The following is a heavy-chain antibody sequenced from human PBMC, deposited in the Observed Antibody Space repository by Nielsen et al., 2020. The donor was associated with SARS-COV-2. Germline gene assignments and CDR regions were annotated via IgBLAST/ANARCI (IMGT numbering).Heavy chain of an antibody. Sequence: GGSLRLSCAASGFTFSSYAMHWVRQAPGKGLEWVAVISYDGSNKYYADSVKGRFTISRDNSKNTLYLQMNSLRAEDTAVYYCARPYSGSYWSWFDPWGQGTLVTVS. CDR3: ARPYSGSYWSWFDP. D-gene: IGHD1-26*01. J-gene: IGHJ5*02. V-gene: IGHV3-30-3*01. CDR1: GFTFSSYA. CDR2: ISYDGSNK.